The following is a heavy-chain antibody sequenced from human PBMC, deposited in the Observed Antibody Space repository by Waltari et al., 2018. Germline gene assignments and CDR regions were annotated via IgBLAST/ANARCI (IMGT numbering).Heavy chain of an antibody. CDR2: MSTTGTA. D-gene: IGHD3-10*01. Sequence: QVQLQESGPGLVRPSQTLSLTCTVSGGSISRVDYFWSWIRQPAGKGLEWIGRMSTTGTANYNPSFNSRVTISVDTSKNQFSLNLRSVTAADTAVYYCARDLGLDYGSGNFYRNWFDPWGQGTLVTVSS. J-gene: IGHJ5*02. CDR3: ARDLGLDYGSGNFYRNWFDP. CDR1: GGSISRVDYF. V-gene: IGHV4-61*02.